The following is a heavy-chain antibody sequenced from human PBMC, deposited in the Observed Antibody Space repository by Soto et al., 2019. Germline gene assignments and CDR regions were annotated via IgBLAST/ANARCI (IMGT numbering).Heavy chain of an antibody. CDR3: ARPRYCSGGNCYLYGMDV. V-gene: IGHV3-11*05. J-gene: IGHJ6*02. CDR1: GFTFSDYY. D-gene: IGHD2-15*01. CDR2: ISSSSTYT. Sequence: QVQLVESGGVLVNPGGSLRLSCAASGFTFSDYYMSWIRQAPGQGLEWVSYISSSSTYTNYADSVKGRFTISRDNAKNSLYLQRNSLRAEDTAVYYCARPRYCSGGNCYLYGMDVWGQGTTVTVSS.